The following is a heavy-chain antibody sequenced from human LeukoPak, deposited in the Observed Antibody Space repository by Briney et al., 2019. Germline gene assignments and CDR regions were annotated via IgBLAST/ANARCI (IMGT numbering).Heavy chain of an antibody. CDR2: INPNSGGT. J-gene: IGHJ4*02. CDR1: GYTFTGYY. D-gene: IGHD6-6*01. CDR3: ARGRVAARNYFDY. V-gene: IGHV1-2*02. Sequence: GASVTVSCKASGYTFTGYYMHWVRQAPGQGLEWMGWINPNSGGTNYAQKFQGRVTMTRDTSISTAYMELSRLRSDDTAVYYCARGRVAARNYFDYWGQGTLVTVSS.